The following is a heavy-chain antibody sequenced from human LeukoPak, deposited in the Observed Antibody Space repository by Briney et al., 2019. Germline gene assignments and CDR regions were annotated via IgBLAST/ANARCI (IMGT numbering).Heavy chain of an antibody. CDR3: ARGEYSYANYWYFDL. V-gene: IGHV4-59*01. D-gene: IGHD5-18*01. Sequence: SEALSLTCIVSGCSISSYYWSWLRQPPGKGLDWIGYIYYSGSTNYNPSLKSRVTISVDTSKNQFSLKLSSVTAADTAVYYCARGEYSYANYWYFDLWGRGTLVTVSS. J-gene: IGHJ2*01. CDR2: IYYSGST. CDR1: GCSISSYY.